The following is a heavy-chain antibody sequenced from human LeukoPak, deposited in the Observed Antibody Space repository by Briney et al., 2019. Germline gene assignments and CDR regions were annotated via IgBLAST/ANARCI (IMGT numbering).Heavy chain of an antibody. V-gene: IGHV3-15*01. J-gene: IGHJ4*02. CDR1: GFTFNNPW. Sequence: PGGSLRLSCAASGFTFNNPWMSWVRQAPGKGLEWVGRIKSKTDGGTPDYAAPVKGRFTISRDDSKNTLYLQMNSLKTEDTAVYYCTTEGGWSFYFGYWGQGTLVTVSS. CDR3: TTEGGWSFYFGY. D-gene: IGHD2-15*01. CDR2: IKSKTDGGTP.